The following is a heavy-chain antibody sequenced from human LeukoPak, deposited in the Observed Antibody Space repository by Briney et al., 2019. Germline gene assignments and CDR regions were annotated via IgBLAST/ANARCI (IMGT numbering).Heavy chain of an antibody. J-gene: IGHJ6*02. CDR1: GGSFSGYY. CDR2: INHSGST. D-gene: IGHD2/OR15-2a*01. CDR3: AIEYEAVYYYGMDV. Sequence: SETLSLTCAVYGGSFSGYYWSWIRQPPGKGLEWIGEINHSGSTNYNPSLKSRVTISVDTSKNQFSLKLSSVTAADTAMYYCAIEYEAVYYYGMDVWGQGTTVTVSS. V-gene: IGHV4-34*01.